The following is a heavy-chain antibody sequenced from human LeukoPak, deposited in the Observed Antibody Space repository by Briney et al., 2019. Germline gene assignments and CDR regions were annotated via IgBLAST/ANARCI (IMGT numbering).Heavy chain of an antibody. D-gene: IGHD5-24*01. J-gene: IGHJ6*03. Sequence: ASVKVSCKASGYTFTSYGISWVRQAPGQGLEWMGWISAYNGNTNYAQKLQGRVTMTTDTSTSTAYMELRSLRSDDTAVYYCARDGKMATPSPYYYYYYMDVWGKGTTVTVSS. V-gene: IGHV1-18*01. CDR2: ISAYNGNT. CDR1: GYTFTSYG. CDR3: ARDGKMATPSPYYYYYYMDV.